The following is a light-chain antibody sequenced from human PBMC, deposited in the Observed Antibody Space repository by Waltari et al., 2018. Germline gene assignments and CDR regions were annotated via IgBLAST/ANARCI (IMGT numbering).Light chain of an antibody. V-gene: IGKV3-15*01. CDR1: QSVGSN. CDR3: QHYNIWPPGYT. Sequence: EMVMTQSPATLSVSPGERATLSCRASQSVGSNVAWYQQKPGQAPRLLIYGPSTRATVIPARFSGSGSGTEFTLTISSLQSEDFAVYYCQHYNIWPPGYTFGQGTKLEIK. J-gene: IGKJ2*01. CDR2: GPS.